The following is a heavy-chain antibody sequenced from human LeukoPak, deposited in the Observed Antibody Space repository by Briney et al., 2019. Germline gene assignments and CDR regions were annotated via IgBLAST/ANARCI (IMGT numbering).Heavy chain of an antibody. V-gene: IGHV3-23*01. CDR3: AKTQAVKQLWRSWYPGAWYYFDY. Sequence: GGSLRLSCAASGFTFSSYAMSWVRQAPGKGLEWVSAISGSGGSTYYADSVKGRFTISRDNSKNTLYLQMNSLRAEDTAVYYCAKTQAVKQLWRSWYPGAWYYFDYWGQGTLVTVSS. CDR1: GFTFSSYA. J-gene: IGHJ4*02. D-gene: IGHD5-18*01. CDR2: ISGSGGST.